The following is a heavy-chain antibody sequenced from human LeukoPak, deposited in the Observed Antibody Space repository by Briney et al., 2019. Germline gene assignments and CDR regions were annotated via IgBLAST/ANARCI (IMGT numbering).Heavy chain of an antibody. V-gene: IGHV3-7*01. CDR3: AGDAGWTFGI. D-gene: IGHD1-14*01. CDR2: IKQDGSEK. Sequence: PGGSLRLSCAGSGFTFSSLWMSWFRQAPGKGLEWVAIIKQDGSEKYYVDSVKGRFTVSRDNAKKGVYLQMNNLRVDDTAVYYRAGDAGWTFGIWGQGTKVVVSS. J-gene: IGHJ3*02. CDR1: GFTFSSLW.